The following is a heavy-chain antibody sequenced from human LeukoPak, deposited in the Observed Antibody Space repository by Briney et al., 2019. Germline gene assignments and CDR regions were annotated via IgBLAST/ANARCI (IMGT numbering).Heavy chain of an antibody. Sequence: GGSLRLSCAASGFTFSSYCMHWVRQAPGKGLEWAAVIWYDGSNKYYADSVKGRFTISRDNSNNTLYLQMNSLRAEDTAVYYCARGYGQGWLAYYYYYYGMDVWGQGTTVTVSS. J-gene: IGHJ6*02. CDR1: GFTFSSYC. D-gene: IGHD5-18*01. V-gene: IGHV3-33*01. CDR2: IWYDGSNK. CDR3: ARGYGQGWLAYYYYYYGMDV.